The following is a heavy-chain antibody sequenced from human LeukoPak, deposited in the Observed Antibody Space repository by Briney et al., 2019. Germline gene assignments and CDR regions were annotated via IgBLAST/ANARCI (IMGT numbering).Heavy chain of an antibody. D-gene: IGHD6-13*01. CDR2: IYTSGST. J-gene: IGHJ3*02. V-gene: IGHV4-4*07. Sequence: SETLSLTCTVSGGSISSYYWSWIRQPAGKGLEWIGRIYTSGSTNYNPSLKSRVTMSVDTSKNQFSLKLSSVTAADTAVYYCARGGIAAAGTRAIAFDIWGQGTMVTVSS. CDR1: GGSISSYY. CDR3: ARGGIAAAGTRAIAFDI.